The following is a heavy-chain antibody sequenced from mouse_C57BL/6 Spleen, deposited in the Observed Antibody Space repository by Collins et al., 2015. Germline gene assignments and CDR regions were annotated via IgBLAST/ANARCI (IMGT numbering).Heavy chain of an antibody. J-gene: IGHJ2*01. CDR3: TTRRQLRLGYFDY. CDR1: GFNIKDDY. V-gene: IGHV14-4*01. Sequence: EVQLQQSGAELVRPGASVKLSCTASGFNIKDDYMHWVKQRPEQGLEWIGWIDPENGDTEYASKFQGKATITADTSSNTAYLQLSSLTSEDTAVYYCTTRRQLRLGYFDYWGQGTTLTVSS. CDR2: IDPENGDT. D-gene: IGHD3-2*02.